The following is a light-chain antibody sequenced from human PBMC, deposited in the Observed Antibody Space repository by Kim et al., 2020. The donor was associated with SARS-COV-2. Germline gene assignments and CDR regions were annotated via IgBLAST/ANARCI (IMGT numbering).Light chain of an antibody. J-gene: IGLJ3*02. CDR3: QSYDSSNPFWV. CDR2: EDN. Sequence: NFMLTQPHSVSESPGKTVTISCTRSSGSIASNYVQWYQQRPGSAPTTVIYEDNQRPSGVPDRFSGSIDSSSNSASLTISGLKTEDEADYYCQSYDSSNPFWVFGGGTKVTVL. CDR1: SGSIASNY. V-gene: IGLV6-57*03.